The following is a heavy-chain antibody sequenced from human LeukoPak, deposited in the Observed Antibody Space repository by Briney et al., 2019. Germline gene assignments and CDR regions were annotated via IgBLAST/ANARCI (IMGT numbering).Heavy chain of an antibody. CDR2: INPDTGAT. CDR3: ARDHDFGPDY. D-gene: IGHD4/OR15-4a*01. V-gene: IGHV1-2*02. J-gene: IGHJ4*02. CDR1: GYTFTGHY. Sequence: GASLKVSCKASGYTFTGHYFHWLRQAPGQGLEWMGWINPDTGATNFAQKFHGRLTMTTDTSISTGYMELRSLTSDDTAMYYCARDHDFGPDYWGQGPLVTVS.